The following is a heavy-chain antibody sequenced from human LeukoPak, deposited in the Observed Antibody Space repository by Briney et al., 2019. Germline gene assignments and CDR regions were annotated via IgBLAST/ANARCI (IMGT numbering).Heavy chain of an antibody. J-gene: IGHJ4*02. CDR3: ARVVVVAATGDPYYFDY. V-gene: IGHV1-18*01. CDR2: ITAYNGNT. D-gene: IGHD2-15*01. Sequence: GASVKVSCKASGYTFTSYGISWVRQAPRQGLEWMGWITAYNGNTNYAQKLQGKVTMTTDTSTSTAYMELRSLRSDDTAVYYCARVVVVAATGDPYYFDYWGQGTLVTVSS. CDR1: GYTFTSYG.